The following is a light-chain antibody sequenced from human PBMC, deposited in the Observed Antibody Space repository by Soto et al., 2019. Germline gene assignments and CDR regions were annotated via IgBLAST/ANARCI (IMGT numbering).Light chain of an antibody. J-gene: IGLJ1*01. CDR3: SSYTSSSTPYV. CDR2: DVS. CDR1: SRDVGGYNY. V-gene: IGLV2-14*01. Sequence: QSALTQPASVSGSPGQSITISCTGTSRDVGGYNYVSWYQQHPGKAPKLMLYDVSNLPSGVSNRFSGSKSGNTASLTISGLQAEDEADYHCSSYTSSSTPYVFGTGTKVTVL.